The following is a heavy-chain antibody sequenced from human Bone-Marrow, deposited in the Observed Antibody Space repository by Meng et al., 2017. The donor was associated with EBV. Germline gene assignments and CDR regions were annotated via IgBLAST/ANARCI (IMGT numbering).Heavy chain of an antibody. D-gene: IGHD2-15*01. Sequence: QGQLVESGAEVKKPGASVKVSCKASGYTFTSYGISWVRQAPGQGLEWMGWISAYNGNTNYAQKLQGRVTMTTDTSTSTAYMELRSLRSDDTAVYYCASEGYCSGASCYSDYWGQGTLVTVSS. V-gene: IGHV1-18*01. CDR1: GYTFTSYG. CDR2: ISAYNGNT. CDR3: ASEGYCSGASCYSDY. J-gene: IGHJ4*02.